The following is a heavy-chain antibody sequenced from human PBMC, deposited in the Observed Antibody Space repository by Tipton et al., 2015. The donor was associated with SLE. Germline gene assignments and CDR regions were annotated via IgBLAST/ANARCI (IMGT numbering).Heavy chain of an antibody. Sequence: LRLSCTVSGGSISSGSYYWSWIRQPAGKGLEWLVRIYTRGSTNYNPSLKSRVTISVDTSKNQLSLKLSSVTAADTAGYYCQRAAAGSGYYYGMDVWGQGTTVTVSS. V-gene: IGHV4-61*02. CDR3: QRAAAGSGYYYGMDV. CDR2: IYTRGST. CDR1: GGSISSGSYY. J-gene: IGHJ6*02. D-gene: IGHD6-13*01.